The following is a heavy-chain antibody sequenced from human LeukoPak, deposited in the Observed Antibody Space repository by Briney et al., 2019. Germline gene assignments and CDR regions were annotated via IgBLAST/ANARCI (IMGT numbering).Heavy chain of an antibody. V-gene: IGHV3-53*01. D-gene: IGHD4-17*01. CDR3: ARDLSTVTTL. CDR1: GFTFSSYS. CDR2: IYSGGDT. J-gene: IGHJ4*02. Sequence: GGSLRLSCAASGFTFSSYSMNWVRQAPGKGLEWVSGIYSGGDTYYADSVKGRFTISRDNSKNTLYLQMNSLRAEDTAVYYCARDLSTVTTLWGQGTLVTVSS.